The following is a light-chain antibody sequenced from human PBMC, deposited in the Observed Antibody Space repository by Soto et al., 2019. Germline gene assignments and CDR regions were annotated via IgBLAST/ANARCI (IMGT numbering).Light chain of an antibody. V-gene: IGKV1-39*01. CDR2: DAS. CDR1: QSISNY. CDR3: QQTYVSPRA. Sequence: DLQMTQSPSSLSASVGDRVTITCRASQSISNYLNWYQQRPGNAPNLLIYDASNLQSGVPSRFSGSGSGTDFTLTINSLQPEDFATYYCQQTYVSPRAFGQGTTLEIK. J-gene: IGKJ2*01.